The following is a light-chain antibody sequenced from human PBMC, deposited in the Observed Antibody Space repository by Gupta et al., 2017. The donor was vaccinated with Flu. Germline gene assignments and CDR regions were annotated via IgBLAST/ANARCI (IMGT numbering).Light chain of an antibody. V-gene: IGLV2-11*03. CDR1: RSDVGGSDY. CDR2: DVT. CDR3: CSYAGIFTWV. Sequence: TRSDVGGSDYVSWYQQHPGEAPKLMIYDVTKRPSGVPDRFSGSKSGNTASLTISGLHVEDEADYYCCSYAGIFTWVFGGGTKLTVL. J-gene: IGLJ3*02.